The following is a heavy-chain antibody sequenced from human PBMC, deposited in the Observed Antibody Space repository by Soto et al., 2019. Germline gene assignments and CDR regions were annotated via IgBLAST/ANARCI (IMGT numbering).Heavy chain of an antibody. Sequence: ASVKVSCKASGYTFTSYGISWARQAPGQGLEWMGWISAYNVNTNYAQKLQGRVTMTTDTSTSTAYMELRSLRSDGTAVYYCARDKCSSTSCYKNSDPGPWGHGTLVAVSS. D-gene: IGHD2-2*02. CDR1: GYTFTSYG. CDR3: ARDKCSSTSCYKNSDPGP. V-gene: IGHV1-18*04. CDR2: ISAYNVNT. J-gene: IGHJ5*02.